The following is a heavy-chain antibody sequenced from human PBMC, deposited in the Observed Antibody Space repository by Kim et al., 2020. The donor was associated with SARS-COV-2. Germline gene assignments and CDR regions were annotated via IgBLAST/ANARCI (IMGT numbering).Heavy chain of an antibody. V-gene: IGHV3-30*07. D-gene: IGHD1-26*01. CDR3: ARSSGSYYYYYYYMDV. Sequence: SVKGRFTISRDNSKNTLYLQMNSLRAEDTAVYYCARSSGSYYYYYYYMDVWGKGTTVTVSS. J-gene: IGHJ6*03.